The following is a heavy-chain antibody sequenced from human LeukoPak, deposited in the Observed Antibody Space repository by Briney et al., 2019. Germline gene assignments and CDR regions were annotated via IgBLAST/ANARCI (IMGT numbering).Heavy chain of an antibody. J-gene: IGHJ5*02. V-gene: IGHV3-48*03. CDR3: ARENPRGSDGYNYFSWFDP. CDR1: GFTFSSYE. Sequence: GGSLRLSCSASGFTFSSYEMNWVRQAPGKGLEWVSYISSSGSSIYYADSVKGRFTISRDNAKNSLYLQMNSLRVEDTAVYYCARENPRGSDGYNYFSWFDPWGQGTLVTVSS. CDR2: ISSSGSSI. D-gene: IGHD5-24*01.